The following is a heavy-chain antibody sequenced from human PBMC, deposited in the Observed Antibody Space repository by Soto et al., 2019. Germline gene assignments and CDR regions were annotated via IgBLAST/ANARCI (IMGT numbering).Heavy chain of an antibody. CDR2: IYYSGST. D-gene: IGHD3-10*01. J-gene: IGHJ3*02. CDR3: ARDGVTMVRGVMDAFDI. CDR1: GGSISSGGYY. Sequence: PSDPLSLTCTVSGGSISSGGYYWSWIRQHPGKGLEWIGYIYYSGSTYYNPSLKSRVTISVDTSKNQFSLKLSSVTAADTAVYYCARDGVTMVRGVMDAFDIWGQGTMVTVSS. V-gene: IGHV4-31*03.